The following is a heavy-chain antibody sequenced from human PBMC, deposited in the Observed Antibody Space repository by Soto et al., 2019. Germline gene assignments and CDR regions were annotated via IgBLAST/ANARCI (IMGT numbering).Heavy chain of an antibody. V-gene: IGHV3-23*01. Sequence: EVQLLESGGGLVQPGGSLRLSCAASGFTFSNFAMSWYRQAPGKGLEWVSVINGNGRSKYHADSVQGRFTISRDNSKNALYLQMNSLRAGDTALYYCAKGRVVGVTTCPDFWGQGTLVTVS. CDR2: INGNGRSK. J-gene: IGHJ4*02. CDR3: AKGRVVGVTTCPDF. CDR1: GFTFSNFA. D-gene: IGHD1-26*01.